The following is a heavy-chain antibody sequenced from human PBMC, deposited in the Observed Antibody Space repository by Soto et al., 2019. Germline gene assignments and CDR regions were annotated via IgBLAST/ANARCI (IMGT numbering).Heavy chain of an antibody. CDR2: IYWDDDK. V-gene: IGHV2-5*02. CDR3: AHAPRSYDFWSGPTLFDY. J-gene: IGHJ4*02. Sequence: SGPTLVNPTQTLTLTCTFSGFSLSTSGVGVGWIRQPPGKALEWLALIYWDDDKRYSPSLKSRLTITKDTSKNQVVLTMTNMDPVDTATYYFAHAPRSYDFWSGPTLFDYWGQGTLVTVSS. CDR1: GFSLSTSGVG. D-gene: IGHD3-3*01.